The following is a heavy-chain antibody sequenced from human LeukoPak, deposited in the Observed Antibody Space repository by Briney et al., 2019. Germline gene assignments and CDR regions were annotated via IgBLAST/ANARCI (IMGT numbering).Heavy chain of an antibody. D-gene: IGHD3-9*01. J-gene: IGHJ6*02. V-gene: IGHV3-23*01. CDR1: GFTFSSYA. CDR2: ISGSGGTT. Sequence: GGSLTLSCAASGFTFSSYAMSWVRQAPGKGLEWVSSISGSGGTTYYADSVRGRFTISRDNSKNTLDLQMNSLRAEDTAVYYCARADYDILTPYGMDVWGQGTTVTVSS. CDR3: ARADYDILTPYGMDV.